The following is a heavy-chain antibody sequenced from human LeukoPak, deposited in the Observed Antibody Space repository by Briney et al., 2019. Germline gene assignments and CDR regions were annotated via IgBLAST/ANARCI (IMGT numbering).Heavy chain of an antibody. V-gene: IGHV3-30*02. CDR2: IWYDGSNK. J-gene: IGHJ4*02. CDR1: GFTFSSYG. CDR3: AKDPYGDYALGY. Sequence: PGGSLRLSCAASGFTFSSYGMHRVRQAPGKGLEWVAVIWYDGSNKYYADSVKGRFTISRDNSKNTLYLQMNSLRAEDTAVYYCAKDPYGDYALGYWGRGTLVTVSS. D-gene: IGHD4-17*01.